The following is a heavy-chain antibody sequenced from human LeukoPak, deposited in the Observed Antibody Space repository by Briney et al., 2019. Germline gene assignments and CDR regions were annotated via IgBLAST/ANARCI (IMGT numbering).Heavy chain of an antibody. Sequence: PGGSLRLSCAASGFTFSDYWMSWIRQAPGKGLEWVANIKEDGSDKYYVDSVKGRFTISRDNAKNSLYFQMNSLRAEDTAVYYCARDRLGFHHWGQGTLATVSS. D-gene: IGHD6-6*01. V-gene: IGHV3-7*01. J-gene: IGHJ4*01. CDR2: IKEDGSDK. CDR1: GFTFSDYW. CDR3: ARDRLGFHH.